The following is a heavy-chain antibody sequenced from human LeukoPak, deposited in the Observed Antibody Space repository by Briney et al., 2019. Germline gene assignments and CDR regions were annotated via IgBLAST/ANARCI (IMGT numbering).Heavy chain of an antibody. V-gene: IGHV3-69-1*01. J-gene: IGHJ3*02. CDR1: GFTFSSYY. CDR3: ARVDGSDAFDI. D-gene: IGHD5-24*01. CDR2: IRSSSNI. Sequence: PGGSLRLSCAASGFTFSSYYMSWVRQAPGKGLELVSFIRSSSNIYYVDSVKGRFTISRDNAKNSLYLQMNSLRAEDTAVYYCARVDGSDAFDIWGQGTMVTVSS.